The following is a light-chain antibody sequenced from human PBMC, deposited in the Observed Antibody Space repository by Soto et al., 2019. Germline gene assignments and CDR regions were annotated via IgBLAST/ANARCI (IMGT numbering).Light chain of an antibody. CDR1: QSISSW. J-gene: IGKJ3*01. CDR2: KAS. V-gene: IGKV1-5*03. CDR3: QQYNSYTRET. Sequence: DIQMTQSPSTLSASVGDRVTITWRASQSISSWLAWYQQKRGKAPKLLIYKASSLESGFPPRFSGSETGTEFTHTISSLQPDDFATYYCQQYNSYTRETFGPGTKVDIK.